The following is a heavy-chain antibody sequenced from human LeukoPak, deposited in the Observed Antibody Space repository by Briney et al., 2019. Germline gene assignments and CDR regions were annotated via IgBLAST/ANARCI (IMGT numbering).Heavy chain of an antibody. CDR2: ISGSGHNT. Sequence: GGSLRLSCAASGFTFSNYGMNWVRQAPGKGLEWVSAISGSGHNTYYADSVKGRFTISRDNSKNTLYLQMNSLRAEDTAVYYCATDDYGAQDYWGQGTLVTVSS. J-gene: IGHJ4*02. CDR3: ATDDYGAQDY. V-gene: IGHV3-23*01. D-gene: IGHD4-17*01. CDR1: GFTFSNYG.